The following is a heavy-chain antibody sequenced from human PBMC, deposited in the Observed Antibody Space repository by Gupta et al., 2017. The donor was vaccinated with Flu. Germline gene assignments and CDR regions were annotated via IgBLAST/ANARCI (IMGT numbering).Heavy chain of an antibody. CDR1: GFTFSSYA. CDR3: AKVGGTDY. CDR2: IEASGSVK. V-gene: IGHV3-23*05. J-gene: IGHJ4*02. Sequence: EVQLLESGGTLVQPGGSLRLSCAASGFTFSSYAMSWVRQAPGKGLEWVSTIEASGSVKYYADSVKGRFTISRDNSKHTLYVQMNSLRAEDTALYYCAKVGGTDYWGQGTLVTVSS. D-gene: IGHD3-16*01.